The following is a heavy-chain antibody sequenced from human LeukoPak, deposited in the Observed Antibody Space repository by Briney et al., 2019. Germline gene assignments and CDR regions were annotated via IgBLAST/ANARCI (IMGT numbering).Heavy chain of an antibody. CDR2: IYYSGNT. Sequence: PSETLSLTCTVSSGSISSGDSYWSWVRQPPGKGLEWIGNIYYSGNTYYKPSLKSRVTISVDTSKNQFSLKLSSVTAADTAIYYCARAANYRVDYWGQGTLVTVSS. V-gene: IGHV4-30-4*01. D-gene: IGHD4-11*01. CDR3: ARAANYRVDY. CDR1: SGSISSGDSY. J-gene: IGHJ4*02.